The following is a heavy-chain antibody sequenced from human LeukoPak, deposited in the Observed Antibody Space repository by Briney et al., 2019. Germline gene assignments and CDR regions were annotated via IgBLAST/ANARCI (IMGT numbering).Heavy chain of an antibody. CDR1: GFNFDDYA. J-gene: IGHJ4*02. CDR2: IKQDGSDK. V-gene: IGHV3-7*01. CDR3: ARGVAVRPGIAVAAFAS. Sequence: AGGSLRLSCVGSGFNFDDYAMNWVRQAPGKGLEWVANIKQDGSDKYYVDSVKGRFTISRDNAKKSLYLQMNSLRAEDTAVYYCARGVAVRPGIAVAAFASWGQGTLVTVSS. D-gene: IGHD6-19*01.